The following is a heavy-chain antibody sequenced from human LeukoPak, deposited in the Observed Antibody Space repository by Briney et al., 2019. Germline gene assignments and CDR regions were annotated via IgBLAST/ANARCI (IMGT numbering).Heavy chain of an antibody. CDR2: ISAYNGNI. V-gene: IGHV1-18*01. CDR1: GYTFTNYG. J-gene: IGHJ3*02. D-gene: IGHD3-3*01. Sequence: EASVKVSCKASGYTFTNYGISWVRQAPGQGLEWMGWISAYNGNINYAQKLQGRVTMTTDTSTSTAYMELRSLRSDDTAVYYCARTEKRYTYYDFWSGSVDAFDIWGQGTMVTVSS. CDR3: ARTEKRYTYYDFWSGSVDAFDI.